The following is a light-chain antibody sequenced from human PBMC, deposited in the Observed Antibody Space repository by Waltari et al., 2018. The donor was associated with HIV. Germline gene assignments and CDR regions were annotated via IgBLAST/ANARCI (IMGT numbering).Light chain of an antibody. CDR1: QGIAHA. CDR2: DAS. J-gene: IGKJ4*01. Sequence: AIQLTQSPSSLSASMGDRVTLTCRASQGIAHALAWYQQKPGKPPKVLIFDASNLEGGVSSRFSGSGSGTEFTLTINSLQPEDFATYFCQQFNSYPNTFGGGTKVEIK. CDR3: QQFNSYPNT. V-gene: IGKV1-13*02.